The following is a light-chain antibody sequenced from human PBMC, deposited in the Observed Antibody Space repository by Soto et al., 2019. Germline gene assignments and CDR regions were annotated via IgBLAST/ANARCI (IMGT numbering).Light chain of an antibody. J-gene: IGKJ4*01. CDR3: QQLNSYPLP. Sequence: IQLTQSPSSLSASVGDRVTITCRASQGISSYLAWYQQQPGKAPKLLIYAASTLQSGVPSRFSGSGSGTDFTLTISSLQPEDFATYYCQQLNSYPLPFGGGTKVEIK. CDR1: QGISSY. V-gene: IGKV1-9*01. CDR2: AAS.